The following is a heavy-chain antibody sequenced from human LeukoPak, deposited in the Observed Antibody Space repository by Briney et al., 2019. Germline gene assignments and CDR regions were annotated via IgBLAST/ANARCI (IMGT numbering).Heavy chain of an antibody. CDR1: GFTFSSYG. J-gene: IGHJ4*02. V-gene: IGHV3-7*01. CDR3: ARDDFGPAGY. D-gene: IGHD3-10*01. CDR2: TNNDGSEK. Sequence: GGSLRLSCAASGFTFSSYGMHWVRQAPGRGLEWVANTNNDGSEKYYVDSVKGRFTISRDNAKNSLYLQMNSLRAEDTAVYFCARDDFGPAGYGGQGTLVTVSS.